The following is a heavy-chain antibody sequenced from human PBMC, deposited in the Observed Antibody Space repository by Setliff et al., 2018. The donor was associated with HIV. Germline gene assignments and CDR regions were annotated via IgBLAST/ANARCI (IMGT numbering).Heavy chain of an antibody. Sequence: SETLSLTCAVYGGSFSDNYWSWIRQSPGKGLGWSGEINHSGRTKNSPSLRSRVSISVDTSKTQSSLKRSAVTAADTAVYYCARVSSTYWYSIFRNYYYHMDVWGKGTTVTVSS. J-gene: IGHJ6*03. CDR1: GGSFSDNY. CDR2: INHSGRT. V-gene: IGHV4-34*01. D-gene: IGHD2-8*02. CDR3: ARVSSTYWYSIFRNYYYHMDV.